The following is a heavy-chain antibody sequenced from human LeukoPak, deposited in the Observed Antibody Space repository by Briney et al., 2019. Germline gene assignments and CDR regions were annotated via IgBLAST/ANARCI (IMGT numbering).Heavy chain of an antibody. V-gene: IGHV3-48*04. D-gene: IGHD6-13*01. CDR2: ISSSGSTI. Sequence: GGSLRLSCAASGFTFSSYAMSWVRQAPGKGLEWVSYISSSGSTIYYADSVKGRFTISRDNAKNSLYLQMNSLRAEDTAVYYCARFQRAAAGPFDYWGQGTLVTVSS. J-gene: IGHJ4*02. CDR1: GFTFSSYA. CDR3: ARFQRAAAGPFDY.